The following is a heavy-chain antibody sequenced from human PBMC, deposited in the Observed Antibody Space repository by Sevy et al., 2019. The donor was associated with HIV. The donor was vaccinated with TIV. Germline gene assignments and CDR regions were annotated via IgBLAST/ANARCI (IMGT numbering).Heavy chain of an antibody. V-gene: IGHV3-11*01. Sequence: GGSLRLSCAASGFTFSDYYMTWIRQAPGKGLEWVAYITSSGDTIYYEDSVKGRFTISRENAKNSLYLQMNNVRPEDTAVYYCAREYDYSHYAFDYWGQGTLVTVSS. J-gene: IGHJ4*02. CDR1: GFTFSDYY. CDR3: AREYDYSHYAFDY. CDR2: ITSSGDTI. D-gene: IGHD4-4*01.